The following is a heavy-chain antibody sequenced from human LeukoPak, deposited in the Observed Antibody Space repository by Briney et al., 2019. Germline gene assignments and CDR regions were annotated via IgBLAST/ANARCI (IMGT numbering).Heavy chain of an antibody. CDR1: GFTFSSYS. CDR3: ARLVARAAFDI. CDR2: ISSSSSYV. V-gene: IGHV3-21*01. J-gene: IGHJ3*02. D-gene: IGHD5-12*01. Sequence: GGSLRLSCAASGFTFSSYSMNWVRQAPGKGLEWVSSISSSSSYVYYADSLKGRFTISRDNAKNSLYLQMNSLRAEDTAVYYCARLVARAAFDIWGQGTMVTVSS.